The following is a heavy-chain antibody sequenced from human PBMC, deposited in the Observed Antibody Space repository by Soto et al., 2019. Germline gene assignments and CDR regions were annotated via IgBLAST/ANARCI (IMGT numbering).Heavy chain of an antibody. CDR2: INHSGST. Sequence: PSETLSLTCAVYGGSFSCYYWSWIRQPPGKGLEWIGEINHSGSTNYNPSLKSRVTISVDTSKNQFSLKLSSVTAADTAVYYCARGSDSSPPLYFDYWGQGTRVTVPS. D-gene: IGHD6-13*01. CDR1: GGSFSCYY. V-gene: IGHV4-34*01. J-gene: IGHJ4*02. CDR3: ARGSDSSPPLYFDY.